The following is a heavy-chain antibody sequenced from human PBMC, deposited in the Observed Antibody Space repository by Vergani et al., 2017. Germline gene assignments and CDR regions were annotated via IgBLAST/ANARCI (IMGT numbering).Heavy chain of an antibody. CDR1: GVSITTYY. Sequence: QVQLQESGPGLVKPSQTLSLTCTVSGVSITTYYWSWVRQPPGKGLEWLGYIYSRGSTTYNPSLKSRLTISVDTSKNQFSLRLSSVTAADTALYYCAGDSSSWQRADYWGQGTLVTVSS. V-gene: IGHV4-59*01. J-gene: IGHJ4*02. D-gene: IGHD6-13*01. CDR2: IYSRGST. CDR3: AGDSSSWQRADY.